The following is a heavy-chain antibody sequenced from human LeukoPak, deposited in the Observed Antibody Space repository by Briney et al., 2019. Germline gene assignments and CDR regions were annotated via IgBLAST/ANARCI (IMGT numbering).Heavy chain of an antibody. Sequence: SETLSLTCTVSGGSISSYYWSWIRQPPGKGLEWIGYIYYSGSTNYNPSLKSRVTISVDTSKNQFSLKLSSVTAADTAVYYCARDRGYSGYEGGPAFDYWGQGTLVTVSS. D-gene: IGHD5-12*01. CDR3: ARDRGYSGYEGGPAFDY. J-gene: IGHJ4*02. CDR2: IYYSGST. V-gene: IGHV4-59*01. CDR1: GGSISSYY.